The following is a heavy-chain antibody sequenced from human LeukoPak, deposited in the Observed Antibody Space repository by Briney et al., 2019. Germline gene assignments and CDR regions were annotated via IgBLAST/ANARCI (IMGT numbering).Heavy chain of an antibody. D-gene: IGHD6-19*01. V-gene: IGHV1-69*13. J-gene: IGHJ4*02. CDR1: GGTFSSYA. CDR3: ARVGQGEQWLVQYYIDY. CDR2: IIPIFGTA. Sequence: GASVKVSCKASGGTFSSYAISWVRQAPGQGLEWMGGIIPIFGTANYAQKFQGRVTITADESTSTAYMELSSLRSEDTAVYYCARVGQGEQWLVQYYIDYWGQGTLVTVSS.